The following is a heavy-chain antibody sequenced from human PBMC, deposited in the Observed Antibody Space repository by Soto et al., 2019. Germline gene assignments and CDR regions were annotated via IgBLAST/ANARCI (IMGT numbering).Heavy chain of an antibody. J-gene: IGHJ6*02. CDR1: GGSITYINNHY. CDR2: ISDIAYT. Sequence: SETLSLTCTVSGGSITYINNHYCSWLRLSPGMGLEWIGYISDIAYTSYNPSLKGRVSISVDTSKNQFSLTLTSVTAADTAVYYCARQASGVLHGLVDVWGQGTTDT. D-gene: IGHD3-10*01. CDR3: ARQASGVLHGLVDV. V-gene: IGHV4-61*05.